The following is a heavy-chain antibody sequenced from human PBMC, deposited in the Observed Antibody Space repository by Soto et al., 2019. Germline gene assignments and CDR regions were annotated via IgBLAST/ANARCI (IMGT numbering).Heavy chain of an antibody. V-gene: IGHV3-48*03. CDR1: GFTFSSYE. J-gene: IGHJ6*02. Sequence: EVQLVESGGGLVQPGGSLRLSCAASGFTFSSYEMNWVRQAPGKGLEWVSYISSSGSTIYYADSVKGRFTISRDNAKNSLYLKIDSLRAEDTAVYYCARAKGGIAVAGKYGMDVWGQGTTVTVSS. CDR3: ARAKGGIAVAGKYGMDV. CDR2: ISSSGSTI. D-gene: IGHD6-19*01.